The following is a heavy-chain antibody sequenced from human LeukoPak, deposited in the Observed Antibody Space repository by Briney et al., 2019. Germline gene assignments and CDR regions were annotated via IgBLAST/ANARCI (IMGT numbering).Heavy chain of an antibody. D-gene: IGHD6-19*01. CDR3: ARDRRSGWYIPYFDY. V-gene: IGHV1-18*01. J-gene: IGHJ4*02. Sequence: GASVNVSCKASGYTFTSYGISWVRQAPGQGLEWMGWISAYNGNTNYAQKLQGRVTMTTDTSTSTAYMELRSLRSDDTAVYYCARDRRSGWYIPYFDYWGQGTLVTVSS. CDR1: GYTFTSYG. CDR2: ISAYNGNT.